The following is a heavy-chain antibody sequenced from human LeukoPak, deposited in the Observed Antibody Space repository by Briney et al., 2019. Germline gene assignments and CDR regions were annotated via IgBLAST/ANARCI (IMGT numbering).Heavy chain of an antibody. CDR3: ARGQEWELIDY. CDR1: GGTFSSYD. CDR2: MNPNSGNT. V-gene: IGHV1-8*03. J-gene: IGHJ4*02. D-gene: IGHD1-26*01. Sequence: GSSVKVSCKASGGTFSSYDINWVRQATGQGLEWMGWMNPNSGNTGYAQKFQGRVTITRNTSISTAYMELSSLRSEDTAVYYCARGQEWELIDYWGQGTLVTVSS.